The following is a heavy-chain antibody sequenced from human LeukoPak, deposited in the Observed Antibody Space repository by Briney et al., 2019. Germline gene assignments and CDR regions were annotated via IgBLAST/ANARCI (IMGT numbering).Heavy chain of an antibody. CDR1: GYTFTSYD. V-gene: IGHV1-8*01. J-gene: IGHJ3*02. CDR3: ARIVVGAFDI. Sequence: ASVKVSFKASGYTFTSYDINWVRQATGQGVEWMGWLNPNSGNTGYAQKFQGRVTMTRNTSISTAYMELSSLRSEDTAVYYCARIVVGAFDIWGQGTMVTVSS. D-gene: IGHD3-22*01. CDR2: LNPNSGNT.